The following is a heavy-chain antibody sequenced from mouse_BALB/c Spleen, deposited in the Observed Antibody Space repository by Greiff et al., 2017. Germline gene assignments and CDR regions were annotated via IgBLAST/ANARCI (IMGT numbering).Heavy chain of an antibody. CDR2: ISSGGSYT. CDR1: GFTFSSYT. J-gene: IGHJ2*01. V-gene: IGHV5-6-4*01. D-gene: IGHD3-2*01. CDR3: TREGDSSGYVDY. Sequence: EVKVVESGGGLVKPGGSLKLSCAASGFTFSSYTMSWVRQTPEKRLEWVATISSGGSYTYYPDSVKGRFTISRDNAKNTLYLQMSSLKSEDTAMYYCTREGDSSGYVDYWGQGTTLTVSS.